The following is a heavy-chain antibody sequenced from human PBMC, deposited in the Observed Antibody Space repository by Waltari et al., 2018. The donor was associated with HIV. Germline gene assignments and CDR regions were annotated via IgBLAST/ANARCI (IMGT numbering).Heavy chain of an antibody. V-gene: IGHV4-34*01. CDR2: VNHVGRT. J-gene: IGHJ6*01. Sequence: QVHLEQWGTGLLRPSETLSLTCAVYGASVSGDYSSCPRTSPGRGLEWIGEVNHVGRTNYSPSLKGRVTVSVDTSKNQFSLTMRSVTAADTAVYYCARDSAPGLAVDDDDGEFFYYGLDVWGQGTTVTVSS. CDR3: ARDSAPGLAVDDDDGEFFYYGLDV. CDR1: GASVSGDY. D-gene: IGHD6-19*01.